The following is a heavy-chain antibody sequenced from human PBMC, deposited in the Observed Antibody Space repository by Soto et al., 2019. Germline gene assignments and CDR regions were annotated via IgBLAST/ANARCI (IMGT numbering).Heavy chain of an antibody. J-gene: IGHJ5*02. D-gene: IGHD3-3*01. CDR3: ARGRYTIFGVVIRNNWFDP. V-gene: IGHV4-34*01. CDR1: GGSFSGYY. CDR2: INPSGST. Sequence: PSETLSLTCAVYGGSFSGYYWSWIRQPPGKGLEWIGEINPSGSTNYNPSLKSRVTISVDTSKSQFSLKLSSVTAADTAVYYCARGRYTIFGVVIRNNWFDPWGQGTLVTVSS.